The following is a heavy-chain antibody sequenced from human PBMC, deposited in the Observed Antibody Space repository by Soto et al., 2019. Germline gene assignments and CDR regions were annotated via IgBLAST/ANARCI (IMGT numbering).Heavy chain of an antibody. V-gene: IGHV3-30-3*01. Sequence: QVQLVESGGGVVQPGRSLRLSCAASGFTFSSYAMHWVRQAPGKGLEWVAVISYDGSNKYYADSVKGRFTISRDNSKNTLYLQMNSLRAEDTAVYYCARDFLPHFYDSSGYLSKGPEPHDAFDIWGQGTMVTVSS. D-gene: IGHD3-22*01. CDR1: GFTFSSYA. CDR3: ARDFLPHFYDSSGYLSKGPEPHDAFDI. CDR2: ISYDGSNK. J-gene: IGHJ3*02.